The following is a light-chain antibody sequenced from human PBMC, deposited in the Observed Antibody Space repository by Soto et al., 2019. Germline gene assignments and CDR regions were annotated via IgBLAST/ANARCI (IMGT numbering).Light chain of an antibody. CDR2: DVS. CDR1: QSVSSIY. J-gene: IGKJ4*01. Sequence: ELVLTQSPGTLSLSPGERATLSCRASQSVSSIYLAWYQQKPGQAPRLLVYDVSTRATGIPDRFSGSGSGPDFTLTISRLEPEDFAVYYCQQYITSPPRLTFGGGTKVEIK. CDR3: QQYITSPPRLT. V-gene: IGKV3-20*01.